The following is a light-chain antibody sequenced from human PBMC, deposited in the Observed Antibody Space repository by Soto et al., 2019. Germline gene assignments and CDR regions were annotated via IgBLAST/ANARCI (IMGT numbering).Light chain of an antibody. CDR1: QTLTTRF. Sequence: EIVLTQSPGTLSLSPGERATLSCMASQTLTTRFLAWYQQKPGQAPRLLIYGASSRATGIPDRFSGSGSGTEYTLTISRLEPEDCAVYCCQQYADVPYTFGQGTTREIK. CDR2: GAS. J-gene: IGKJ2*01. V-gene: IGKV3-20*01. CDR3: QQYADVPYT.